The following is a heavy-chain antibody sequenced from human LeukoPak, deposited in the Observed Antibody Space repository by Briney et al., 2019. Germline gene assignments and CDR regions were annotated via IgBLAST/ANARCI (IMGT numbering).Heavy chain of an antibody. CDR1: GFTVSSNY. Sequence: GGSLRLSCTASGFTVSSNYMSWVRQAPGKGLEWVSVIHSGGSTYYADSVKGRFTISRDNSENTLYLQMNSLRAEDTAVYYCARNGYTSSWYRNWGQGTLVTVSS. V-gene: IGHV3-53*01. CDR2: IHSGGST. CDR3: ARNGYTSSWYRN. J-gene: IGHJ4*02. D-gene: IGHD6-13*01.